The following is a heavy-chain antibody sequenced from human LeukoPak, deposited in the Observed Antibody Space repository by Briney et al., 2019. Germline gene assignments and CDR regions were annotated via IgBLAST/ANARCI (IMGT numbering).Heavy chain of an antibody. CDR1: GGSISSSSYY. V-gene: IGHV4-39*02. Sequence: SETLSLTCTVSGGSISSSSYYWGWIRQPPGKGLEWIGSIYYSGSTYYNPSLKSRVTISVDTSKNQFSLKLSSVTAADTAVYYCARDRYSSGWYDLVYWGQRTLVTVST. D-gene: IGHD6-19*01. J-gene: IGHJ4*02. CDR2: IYYSGST. CDR3: ARDRYSSGWYDLVY.